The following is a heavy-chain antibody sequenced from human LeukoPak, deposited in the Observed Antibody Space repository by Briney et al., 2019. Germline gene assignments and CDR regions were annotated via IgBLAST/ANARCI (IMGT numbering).Heavy chain of an antibody. CDR1: GFTFSAYA. D-gene: IGHD3-22*01. J-gene: IGHJ4*02. CDR3: ARKYYYDSSGYIY. CDR2: ISSNGGSS. V-gene: IGHV3-64*04. Sequence: PGGSLRLSCSASGFTFSAYAMYWVRQAPGKGLEYVSGISSNGGSSFYADSVKGRFTISRDNSKNTLYLQMNSLRDEDTAVYYCARKYYYDSSGYIYWGQGTLVTVSS.